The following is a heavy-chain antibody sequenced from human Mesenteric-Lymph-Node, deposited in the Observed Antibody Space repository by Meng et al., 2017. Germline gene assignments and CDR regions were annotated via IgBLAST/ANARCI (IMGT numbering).Heavy chain of an antibody. CDR1: GYTFTYYG. V-gene: IGHV1-18*01. D-gene: IGHD3-22*01. Sequence: ASVKVSCKASGYTFTYYGLSWVRQAPGKGLEWMGRISTYNGNTNYAQILQGRVTMTTDTSAGTAYMELRSLRSDDTAVYYCARDYYDSSTYYYGHWGQGTLVTVSS. CDR2: ISTYNGNT. J-gene: IGHJ4*02. CDR3: ARDYYDSSTYYYGH.